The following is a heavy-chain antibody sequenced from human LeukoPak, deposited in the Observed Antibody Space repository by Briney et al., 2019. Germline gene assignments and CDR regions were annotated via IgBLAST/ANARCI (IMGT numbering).Heavy chain of an antibody. CDR1: GFTFSNAW. CDR2: IKSKTDGGTT. J-gene: IGHJ4*02. D-gene: IGHD3-22*01. Sequence: GGSLRLSCAASGFTFSNAWMSWVRQAPGKGLEWVGRIKSKTDGGTTDYAAPVKGRFTISRDDSKNTLYLQMSSLKTEDTAVYYCTTAPGYYDSSGLLGGYFDYWGQGTLVTVSS. CDR3: TTAPGYYDSSGLLGGYFDY. V-gene: IGHV3-15*01.